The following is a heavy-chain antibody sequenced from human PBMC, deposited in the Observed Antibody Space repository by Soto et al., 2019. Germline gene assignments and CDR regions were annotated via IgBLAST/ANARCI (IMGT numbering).Heavy chain of an antibody. CDR2: FDPEDGET. Sequence: QVQLVQSGAEVKEPGASVQVSCKVSGYTLTELSIHWVRQAPGKGLEWMGGFDPEDGETLYAQKFQGRVTMTEDTSTDTAYMDLSSLSSEDTAAYYCATVYTAAWSTHNYYYMDVWGKGTTVTVSS. CDR1: GYTLTELS. CDR3: ATVYTAAWSTHNYYYMDV. V-gene: IGHV1-24*01. J-gene: IGHJ6*03. D-gene: IGHD3-16*01.